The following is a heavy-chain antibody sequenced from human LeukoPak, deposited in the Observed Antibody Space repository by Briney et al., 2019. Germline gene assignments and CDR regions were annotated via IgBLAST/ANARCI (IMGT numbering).Heavy chain of an antibody. J-gene: IGHJ4*02. D-gene: IGHD5-18*01. CDR3: ARGLGYSYIGY. Sequence: SETLSLTCAVYGGSFSGYYWSWIRQPPGKGLEWIGAINHSGSTNYNPSLKSRVTISVDTPKNRFSLKLSSVTAADTAVYYCARGLGYSYIGYWGQGTLVTVSS. CDR1: GGSFSGYY. V-gene: IGHV4-34*01. CDR2: INHSGST.